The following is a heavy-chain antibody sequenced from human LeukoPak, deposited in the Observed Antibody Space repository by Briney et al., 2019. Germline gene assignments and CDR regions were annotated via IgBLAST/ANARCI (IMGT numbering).Heavy chain of an antibody. J-gene: IGHJ4*02. CDR3: ARDIHGGVATRVWIR. CDR1: GYTFPDYF. CDR2: YNPNIGAA. V-gene: IGHV1-2*02. D-gene: IGHD5-12*01. Sequence: ASVKVSCKASGYTFPDYFIHWVRQAPGQGLEWMGWYNPNIGAARYSQKFQGRVTMTSDTSSRTAYMELSSLGSDDTAMYFCARDIHGGVATRVWIRWVQGTLVTVSS.